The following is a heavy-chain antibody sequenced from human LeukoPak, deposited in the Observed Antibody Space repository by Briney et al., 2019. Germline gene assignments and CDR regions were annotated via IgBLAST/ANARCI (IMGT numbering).Heavy chain of an antibody. CDR1: GGSFSGYY. CDR2: INHSGST. J-gene: IGHJ6*02. D-gene: IGHD6-19*01. Sequence: SETLSLTCAVYGGSFSGYYWSWIRQPPGKGLEWIGEINHSGSTNYNPSLKSRVTISVDTSKNQFSLKLSSVTAADTAVYYCARGRLAVALYYYYGMDVWGQGTTVTVPS. V-gene: IGHV4-34*01. CDR3: ARGRLAVALYYYYGMDV.